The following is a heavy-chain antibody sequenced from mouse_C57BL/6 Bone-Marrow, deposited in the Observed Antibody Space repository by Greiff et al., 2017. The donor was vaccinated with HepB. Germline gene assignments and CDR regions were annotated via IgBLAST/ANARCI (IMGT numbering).Heavy chain of an antibody. CDR2: IHPNSGST. Sequence: QVQLQQPGAELVKPGASVKLSCKASGYTFTSYWMHWVKQRPGQGLEWIGMIHPNSGSTNYNEKFKSKATLTVDKSSSTAYMQLSSLTAEDSAVYYCARRGITTYLDYWGQGTTLTFSS. CDR3: ARRGITTYLDY. J-gene: IGHJ2*01. D-gene: IGHD2-4*01. CDR1: GYTFTSYW. V-gene: IGHV1-64*01.